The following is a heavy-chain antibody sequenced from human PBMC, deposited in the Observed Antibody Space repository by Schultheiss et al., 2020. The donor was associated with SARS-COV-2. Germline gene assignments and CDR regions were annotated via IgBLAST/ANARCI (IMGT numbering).Heavy chain of an antibody. V-gene: IGHV1-8*01. Sequence: ASVKVSCKASGYTFTSYDINWVRQATGQGLEWMGWMNPNSGNTGYAQKFQGRVTMTRNTSISTAYMELSSLRFEDTAVYYCARHGTRFGLGYYYYGMDVWGQGTTVTVAS. CDR3: ARHGTRFGLGYYYYGMDV. J-gene: IGHJ6*02. D-gene: IGHD3-3*01. CDR1: GYTFTSYD. CDR2: MNPNSGNT.